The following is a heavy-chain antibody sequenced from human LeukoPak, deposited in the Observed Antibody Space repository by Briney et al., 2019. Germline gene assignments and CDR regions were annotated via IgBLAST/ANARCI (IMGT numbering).Heavy chain of an antibody. J-gene: IGHJ5*02. CDR2: INSDGSST. CDR3: ACGGPAAIGHNWFDP. V-gene: IGHV3-74*01. CDR1: GFTFSSYW. Sequence: GGSLRLSCAASGFTFSSYWMHWVRQAPGKGLVWVSRINSDGSSTSYADSVKGRFTISRDNAKNTLYLQMNSLRAEDTAVYYCACGGPAAIGHNWFDPWGQGTLVTVSS. D-gene: IGHD2-2*02.